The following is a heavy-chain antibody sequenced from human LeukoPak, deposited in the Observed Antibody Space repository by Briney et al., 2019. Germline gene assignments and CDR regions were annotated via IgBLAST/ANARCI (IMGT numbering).Heavy chain of an antibody. V-gene: IGHV4-59*01. Sequence: SETLSLTCTVSGGSISGFYWSWIRQPPRKGLEWIGYIYYSGSTYYNLSLKSRVTISVDTSKNQFSLKLSSVTAADTAVYCCARQETAISVAALWGQGTLVTVSS. CDR1: GGSISGFY. CDR3: ARQETAISVAAL. J-gene: IGHJ4*02. D-gene: IGHD6-19*01. CDR2: IYYSGST.